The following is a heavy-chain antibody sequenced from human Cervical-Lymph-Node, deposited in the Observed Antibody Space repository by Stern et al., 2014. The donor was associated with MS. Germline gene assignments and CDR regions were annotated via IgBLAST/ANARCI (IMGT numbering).Heavy chain of an antibody. CDR2: IWYDGSDK. D-gene: IGHD3-22*01. Sequence: QVQLVESGGGVVQPGRSLRLSCAASGFTFSRYGMHWVRQAPGKGLEWVAVIWYDGSDKYHVDSVRGRFTISRDNSKNTLWLQMNSLRAEDTAVYYCAREGEVVGATFLDYWGQGTLVTVSS. CDR1: GFTFSRYG. V-gene: IGHV3-33*01. CDR3: AREGEVVGATFLDY. J-gene: IGHJ4*02.